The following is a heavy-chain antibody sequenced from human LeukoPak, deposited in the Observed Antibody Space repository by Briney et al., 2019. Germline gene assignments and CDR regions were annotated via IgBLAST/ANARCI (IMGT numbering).Heavy chain of an antibody. CDR2: IYYSGST. J-gene: IGHJ4*02. V-gene: IGHV4-31*03. CDR1: GASISSGAYY. Sequence: SETLSLTCTVSGASISSGAYYWTWLRQHPGKALEWIGYIYYSGSTYYNPSLKSRVTISVDTSKNQFSLKLSSVTAADTAVYYCARALTEYFYFDYWGQGTLVTVSS. D-gene: IGHD2/OR15-2a*01. CDR3: ARALTEYFYFDY.